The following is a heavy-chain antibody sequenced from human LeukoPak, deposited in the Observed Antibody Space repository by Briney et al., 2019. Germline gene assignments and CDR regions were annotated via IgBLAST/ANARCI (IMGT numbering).Heavy chain of an antibody. CDR2: ISSSGSTI. V-gene: IGHV3-48*03. J-gene: IGHJ6*02. CDR1: GFTFSSFD. Sequence: GGSLRLSCAASGFTFSSFDVNWVRQAPGKGLEWVSYISSSGSTIYYADSVKGRFTISRDNATNSLYLQMNSLRAEDTAVYYCARGGFVNYVMVLWGQGTTVTVSS. CDR3: ARGGFVNYVMVL. D-gene: IGHD3-16*02.